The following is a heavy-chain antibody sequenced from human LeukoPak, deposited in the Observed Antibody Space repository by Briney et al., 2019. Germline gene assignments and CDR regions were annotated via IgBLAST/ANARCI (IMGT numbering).Heavy chain of an antibody. Sequence: GGSLRLSCAASGFTLSAYWMHWVRQAPEKGLMWVSRIEGDGNRITYADSVKGRFTISRDNAKNTLYLQMNSLRAEDTAVYYCTRDWRNLGYDYWGQGTLVTVSS. D-gene: IGHD5-12*01. CDR2: IEGDGNRI. J-gene: IGHJ4*02. CDR1: GFTLSAYW. CDR3: TRDWRNLGYDY. V-gene: IGHV3-74*01.